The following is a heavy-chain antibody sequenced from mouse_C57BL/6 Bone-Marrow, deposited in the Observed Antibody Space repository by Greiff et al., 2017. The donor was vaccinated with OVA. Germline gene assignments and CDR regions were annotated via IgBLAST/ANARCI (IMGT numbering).Heavy chain of an antibody. D-gene: IGHD1-1*01. Sequence: QVHVKQSGAELVKPGASVKISFKASCYPFPYYYIHWVKQRPGQGLEWIGKIGPGSGSTYSNEKFKGKDTLSADKASSTAYMQLSSLTSEDPAVYFGARRGTVVSPFDYWGQGTTLTVSS. V-gene: IGHV1-77*01. CDR1: CYPFPYYY. J-gene: IGHJ2*01. CDR3: ARRGTVVSPFDY. CDR2: IGPGSGST.